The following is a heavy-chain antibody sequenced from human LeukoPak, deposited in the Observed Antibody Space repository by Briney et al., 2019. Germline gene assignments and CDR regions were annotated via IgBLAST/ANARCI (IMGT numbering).Heavy chain of an antibody. CDR3: AKDNRNYYIDY. CDR1: GFTFSSYG. Sequence: GGSLRLSCAASGFTFSSYGMHWVRQAPGKGLEWVAFIGYDGSKMYYVDSVKGRFTISRDNSENTLYLQMNSLRTEDTALYYCAKDNRNYYIDYWGHGTLVTVSS. D-gene: IGHD3-10*01. V-gene: IGHV3-30*02. J-gene: IGHJ4*01. CDR2: IGYDGSKM.